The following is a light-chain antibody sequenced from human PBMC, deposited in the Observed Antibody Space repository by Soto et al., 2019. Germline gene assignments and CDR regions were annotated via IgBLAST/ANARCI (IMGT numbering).Light chain of an antibody. CDR1: SSDVGGYNY. CDR2: DVD. J-gene: IGLJ2*01. V-gene: IGLV2-14*03. Sequence: QSALTQPASVSGSPGQSITIACTGTSSDVGGYNYVSWYQQHPGRAPKLMIYDVDNRPSGVSDRFSGSKSGNTAPLTISGLQAEDEADYYCTSYTRSNTVIFGGGTKLTVL. CDR3: TSYTRSNTVI.